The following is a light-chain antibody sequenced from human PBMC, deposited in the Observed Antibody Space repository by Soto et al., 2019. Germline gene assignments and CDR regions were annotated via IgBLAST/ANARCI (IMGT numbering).Light chain of an antibody. J-gene: IGKJ1*01. CDR1: QGISSY. CDR2: AAS. Sequence: DIQLTQSPSSLAASLGDRVTITCRASQGISSYLAWYQQKPGKAPKLLLYAASTLQSGVPSRFSGSGSGTDLTLTITSLQPEDFATYYCQQSYSRTFGQGTKVDIK. V-gene: IGKV1-39*01. CDR3: QQSYSRT.